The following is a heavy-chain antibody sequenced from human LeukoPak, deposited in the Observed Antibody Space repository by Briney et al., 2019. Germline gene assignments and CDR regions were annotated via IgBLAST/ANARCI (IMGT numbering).Heavy chain of an antibody. D-gene: IGHD6-6*01. J-gene: IGHJ4*02. CDR1: GGTFSSYA. V-gene: IGHV1-69*04. CDR3: ARSAYSSSNFDY. Sequence: SVKVSCKASGGTFSSYAISWVRQAPGQGLEWTGRIIPILGIANYAQKFQGRVTITADKSTSTAYMELSSLRSEDTAVYYCARSAYSSSNFDYWGQGTLVTVSS. CDR2: IIPILGIA.